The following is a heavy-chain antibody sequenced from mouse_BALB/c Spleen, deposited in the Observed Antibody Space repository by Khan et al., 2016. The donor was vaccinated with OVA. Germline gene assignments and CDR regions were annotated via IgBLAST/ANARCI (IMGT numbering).Heavy chain of an antibody. D-gene: IGHD2-10*01. V-gene: IGHV2-6-1*01. J-gene: IGHJ4*01. CDR2: IWSDGST. CDR1: GFSLTDYG. Sequence: QVQLKESGPALVAPSQSLSITCTISGFSLTDYGVHWVRQPPGKGLEWLVVIWSDGSTTYNSALKSRLSISKDNSKSQVFLKMNSFQTDDTAGYYCARQPYYHYYVMDYWGQGTSVTVSS. CDR3: ARQPYYHYYVMDY.